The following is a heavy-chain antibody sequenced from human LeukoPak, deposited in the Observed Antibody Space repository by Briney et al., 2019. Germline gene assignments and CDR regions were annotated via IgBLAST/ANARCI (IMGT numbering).Heavy chain of an antibody. Sequence: SETLSLTCTVSGGSISSYYWSWIRQPPGKGLEWIGYIYYSGSTNYNPSLKSRVTISLDTSKKQFSLKLNSVTAADTAVYYCARRDHFGYYFDYWGQGTLVPVSS. CDR1: GGSISSYY. CDR2: IYYSGST. V-gene: IGHV4-59*08. D-gene: IGHD3-10*01. J-gene: IGHJ4*02. CDR3: ARRDHFGYYFDY.